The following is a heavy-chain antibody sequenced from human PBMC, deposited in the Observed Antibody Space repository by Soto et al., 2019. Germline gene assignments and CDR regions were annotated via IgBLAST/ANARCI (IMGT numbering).Heavy chain of an antibody. V-gene: IGHV3-21*01. CDR2: ISSGSVYT. J-gene: IGHJ3*01. CDR1: GCTFNSYS. D-gene: IGHD3-3*02. Sequence: GSLLLACSASGCTFNSYSVNGVRQAPGKGLEWVASISSGSVYTDFADSVKGRFTISRDDVTNSVSLQMDSLRVEDTGIYYCARYDAFKAFDLWGQGTMVTV. CDR3: ARYDAFKAFDL.